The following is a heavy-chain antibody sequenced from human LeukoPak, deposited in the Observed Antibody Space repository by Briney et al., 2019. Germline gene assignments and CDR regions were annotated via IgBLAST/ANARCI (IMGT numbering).Heavy chain of an antibody. V-gene: IGHV4-39*01. CDR3: ARGYSSGWFKFYFDY. D-gene: IGHD6-19*01. Sequence: PSGTLSLTCTVSGGSISSSSYYWGWIRQPPGKGLEWIGSIYYSGSTYYNPSLKSRVTISVDTSKNQFSLKLSSVTAADTAVYYCARGYSSGWFKFYFDYWGQGTLVTVSS. CDR1: GGSISSSSYY. J-gene: IGHJ4*02. CDR2: IYYSGST.